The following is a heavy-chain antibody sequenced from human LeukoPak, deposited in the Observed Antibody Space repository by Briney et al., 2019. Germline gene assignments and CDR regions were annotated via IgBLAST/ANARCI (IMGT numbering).Heavy chain of an antibody. D-gene: IGHD3-9*01. CDR2: FDPEDGET. CDR1: GYTLTELS. CDR3: ATDYDILTGYGY. Sequence: ASVKVSCKVSGYTLTELSMHWVRQAPGKGVEWMGGFDPEDGETIYAQKFQGRVTMTEDTSTDTAYMELSSLRSEDTAVYYCATDYDILTGYGYWGQGTLVTVSS. J-gene: IGHJ4*02. V-gene: IGHV1-24*01.